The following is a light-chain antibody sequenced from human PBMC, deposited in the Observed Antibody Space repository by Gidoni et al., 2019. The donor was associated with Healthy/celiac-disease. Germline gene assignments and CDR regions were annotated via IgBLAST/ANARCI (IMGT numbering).Light chain of an antibody. CDR3: QQYYSYPYT. CDR1: QGISSY. V-gene: IGKV1-8*01. Sequence: AIRMTQSPSSFSASTGARVTITCRASQGISSYLAWYQQKPGKAPKLLIYAASTLQSGVPSRFSGSGSGTDFTLTISCLQSEDFATYYCQQYYSYPYTFXQXTKLXIK. J-gene: IGKJ2*01. CDR2: AAS.